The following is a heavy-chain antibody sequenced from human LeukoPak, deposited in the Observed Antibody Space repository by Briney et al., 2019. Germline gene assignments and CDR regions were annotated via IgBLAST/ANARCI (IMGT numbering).Heavy chain of an antibody. D-gene: IGHD1-26*01. CDR3: ARDGGGSLGLDY. J-gene: IGHJ4*02. Sequence: PGGSLRLSCAASGFTFSSYAMHWVRQAPGKGLKWVAVIWYDGSNKYYADSLKGRFTISRDNSKNTLYLQMNSLRAEDAAVYYCARDGGGSLGLDYWRQGTLVTVCS. CDR1: GFTFSSYA. V-gene: IGHV3-33*08. CDR2: IWYDGSNK.